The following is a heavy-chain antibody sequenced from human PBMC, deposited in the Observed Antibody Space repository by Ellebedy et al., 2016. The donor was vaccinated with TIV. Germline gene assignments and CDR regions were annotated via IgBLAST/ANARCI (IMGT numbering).Heavy chain of an antibody. Sequence: GESLKISXAASGFTFSRYNMNWVRQAPGKGLEWVSSISSSSNYIYYADSVKGRFTISRDNAKNSLYLQMNSLRAEDTAVYYCARDQWEISFDYWGQGTLVTVSS. V-gene: IGHV3-21*01. CDR2: ISSSSNYI. CDR1: GFTFSRYN. D-gene: IGHD1-26*01. J-gene: IGHJ4*02. CDR3: ARDQWEISFDY.